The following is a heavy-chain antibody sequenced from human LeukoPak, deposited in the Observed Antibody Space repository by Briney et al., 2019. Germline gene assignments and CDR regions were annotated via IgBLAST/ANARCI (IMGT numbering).Heavy chain of an antibody. CDR2: ISYDGSNK. V-gene: IGHV3-30-3*01. CDR1: GFTFSSYA. J-gene: IGHJ4*02. CDR3: ARDGDYYDSSGYYYGDSFDY. D-gene: IGHD3-22*01. Sequence: GGSLRLSCAASGFTFSSYAMHWVRQAPGKGLEWVAVISYDGSNKYYADSVKGRFTISRDNSKNTLYLQMNSLRAEDTAVYCCARDGDYYDSSGYYYGDSFDYWGQGTLVTVSS.